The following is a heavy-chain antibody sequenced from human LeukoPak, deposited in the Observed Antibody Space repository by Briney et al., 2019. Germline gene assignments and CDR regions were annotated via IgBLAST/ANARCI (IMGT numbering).Heavy chain of an antibody. Sequence: SETLSLTCAVYGGSFSGYYWSWIRQPPGKGLEWIGEINHSGSTNYNPSLKSRVTISVDTSKNQFSLKLSSVTAADTAVYYCARGPTTTVTTLKYFRHWGQGTLVTVSS. D-gene: IGHD4-17*01. V-gene: IGHV4-34*01. CDR2: INHSGST. J-gene: IGHJ1*01. CDR3: ARGPTTTVTTLKYFRH. CDR1: GGSFSGYY.